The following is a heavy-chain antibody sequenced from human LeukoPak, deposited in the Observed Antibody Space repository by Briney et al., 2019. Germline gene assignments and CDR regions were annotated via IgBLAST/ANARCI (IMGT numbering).Heavy chain of an antibody. J-gene: IGHJ4*02. D-gene: IGHD6-13*01. Sequence: SQTLSLTCTVSGVSISSGDYYSSWVRAPPRKGLGWVGDVYYSGSNYYTPSLKSRVTISVDTSKSQFSLKLSSVTAADTAVYSCARMYTSTYFDYWGQGTLVTVSS. CDR2: VYYSGSN. CDR3: ARMYTSTYFDY. CDR1: GVSISSGDYY. V-gene: IGHV4-30-4*08.